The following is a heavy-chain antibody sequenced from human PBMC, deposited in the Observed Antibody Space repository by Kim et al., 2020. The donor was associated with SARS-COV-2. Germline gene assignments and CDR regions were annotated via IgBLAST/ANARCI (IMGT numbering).Heavy chain of an antibody. CDR2: T. V-gene: IGHV1-18*01. CDR3: ARGDSSSGFDY. J-gene: IGHJ4*02. D-gene: IGHD6-6*01. Sequence: TNYAQKVQGRLTITPDTPTSTAYMELRSLRSDDTAVYYCARGDSSSGFDYWGQGTLVTVSS.